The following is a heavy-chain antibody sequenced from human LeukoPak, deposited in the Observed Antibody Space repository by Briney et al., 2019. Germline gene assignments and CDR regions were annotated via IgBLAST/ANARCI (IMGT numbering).Heavy chain of an antibody. CDR2: ISSSGSTI. Sequence: GGSLRLSCAASGFTFSSYGMHWVRQAPGKGLEWVSYISSSGSTIYYADSVEGRFTISRDNAKNSLYLQMNSLRAEDTAVYYCAELGITMIGGVWGKGTTVTISS. CDR3: AELGITMIGGV. CDR1: GFTFSSYG. D-gene: IGHD3-10*02. V-gene: IGHV3-48*04. J-gene: IGHJ6*04.